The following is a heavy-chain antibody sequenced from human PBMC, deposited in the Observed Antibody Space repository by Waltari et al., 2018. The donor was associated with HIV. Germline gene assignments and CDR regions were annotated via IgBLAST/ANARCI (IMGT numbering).Heavy chain of an antibody. D-gene: IGHD6-13*01. Sequence: VQLEESGGGVVQPGRSRRLSCAPSGFRVRDYGLHWVRQAPGKGLQWVAVIWYDGSKKEYSDSVKGRFTISKDNSKNTLFLQMNSLRVDDTAVYFCARVPFASSWSADSFDVWGPGTRITVSS. J-gene: IGHJ3*01. CDR1: GFRVRDYG. CDR3: ARVPFASSWSADSFDV. V-gene: IGHV3-33*01. CDR2: IWYDGSKK.